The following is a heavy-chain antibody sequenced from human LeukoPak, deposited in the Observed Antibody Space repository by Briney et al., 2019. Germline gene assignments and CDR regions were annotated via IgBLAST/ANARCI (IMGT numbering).Heavy chain of an antibody. V-gene: IGHV1-2*02. D-gene: IGHD6-13*01. CDR2: INPNSGGT. Sequence: ASVKVSCKASGYTFTGYYMHWVRQAPGQGLEWMGWINPNSGGTNYAQKFQGRVTMTRDTSISTAYMELNRLRSDDTAVYYCARSYRGSWSEFDYWGQGTLVTVSS. CDR3: ARSYRGSWSEFDY. J-gene: IGHJ4*02. CDR1: GYTFTGYY.